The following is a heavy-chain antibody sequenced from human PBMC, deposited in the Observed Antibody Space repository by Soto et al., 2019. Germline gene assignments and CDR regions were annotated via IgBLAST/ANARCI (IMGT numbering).Heavy chain of an antibody. V-gene: IGHV4-59*01. D-gene: IGHD2-2*01. J-gene: IGHJ5*01. CDR3: ATGYQVLFNS. CDR1: GGSISDYY. CDR2: IYYNGRT. Sequence: QVQLQESGPGLVKPSETLSLTCTVSGGSISDYYWSWIRQSPGKGLEWVGYIYYNGRTNYNPSLKSRVIISLDTSKTQFALKLTSVTAADTAVYYCATGYQVLFNSWGQGTLVTVSS.